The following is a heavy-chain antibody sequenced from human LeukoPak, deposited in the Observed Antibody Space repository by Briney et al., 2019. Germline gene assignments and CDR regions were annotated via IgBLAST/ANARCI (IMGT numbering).Heavy chain of an antibody. V-gene: IGHV3-30*18. CDR2: ISYDGSNK. J-gene: IGHJ6*04. CDR1: GFTFSSYG. CDR3: AKDGSGSRGYYYYGMDV. D-gene: IGHD3-16*01. Sequence: GGSLRLSCAASGFTFSSYGMHWVRQAPGKGLEWVAVISYDGSNKYYADSVKGRSTISRDNSKNTLYLQMNSLRAEDTAVYYCAKDGSGSRGYYYYGMDVWGKGTTVTVSS.